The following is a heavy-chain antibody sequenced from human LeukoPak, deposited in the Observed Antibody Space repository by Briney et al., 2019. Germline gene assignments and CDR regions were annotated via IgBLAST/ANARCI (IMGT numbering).Heavy chain of an antibody. V-gene: IGHV3-23*01. J-gene: IGHJ4*02. D-gene: IGHD6-13*01. CDR3: AKNIAAPTTPFDY. Sequence: PGGSLRLSCAPSGFIFSTYAMNWVRQARGKGLEWVSGISGSGGTTYYADSVKGRFTISRDNSKNTLYLQMNYLRAEDTALYYCAKNIAAPTTPFDYWGQGTLVTVSS. CDR2: ISGSGGTT. CDR1: GFIFSTYA.